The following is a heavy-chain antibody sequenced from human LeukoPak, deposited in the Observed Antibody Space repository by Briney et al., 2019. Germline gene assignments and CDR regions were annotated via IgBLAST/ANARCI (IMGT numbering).Heavy chain of an antibody. Sequence: AGGSLRLSCAASGFTFSSYSMNWVRQAPGKGLEWVSSISSSSSYIYYADSVKGRFTISRDNSKNTLYLQMNSLRAEDTAVYYCARERDARGYSPFDYWGQGTLVTVSS. J-gene: IGHJ4*02. V-gene: IGHV3-21*01. CDR1: GFTFSSYS. CDR2: ISSSSSYI. CDR3: ARERDARGYSPFDY. D-gene: IGHD3-3*01.